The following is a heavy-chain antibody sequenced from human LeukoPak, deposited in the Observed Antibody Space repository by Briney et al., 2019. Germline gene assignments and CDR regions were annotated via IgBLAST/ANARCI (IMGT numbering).Heavy chain of an antibody. CDR3: AKDHRLARRFLEWDDAFDI. CDR1: GFTFSSYA. D-gene: IGHD3-3*01. CDR2: ISGSGGST. J-gene: IGHJ3*02. V-gene: IGHV3-23*01. Sequence: GGSLRLSCAASGFTFSSYAMSWVRQAPGKGLEWVSAISGSGGSTYYADPVKGRFTISRDNSKNTLYLQMNSLRAEDTAVYYCAKDHRLARRFLEWDDAFDIWGQGTMVTVSS.